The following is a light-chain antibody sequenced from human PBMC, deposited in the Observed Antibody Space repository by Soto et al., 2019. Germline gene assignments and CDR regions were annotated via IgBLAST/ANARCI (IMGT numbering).Light chain of an antibody. CDR1: SSDVGGYHY. V-gene: IGLV2-14*01. Sequence: QSALTQPASVSGSPGQSITISCTGTSSDVGGYHYVSWYQQHPGKAPKLMIYEVSNRPSGVANRFSGSKSGNTASLTISGHQAEDEADYYCSSYTSISAVVFGGGTKLTVL. J-gene: IGLJ2*01. CDR2: EVS. CDR3: SSYTSISAVV.